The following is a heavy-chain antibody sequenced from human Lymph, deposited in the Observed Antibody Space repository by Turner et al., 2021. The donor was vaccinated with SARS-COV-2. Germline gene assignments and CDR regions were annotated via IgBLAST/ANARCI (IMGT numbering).Heavy chain of an antibody. CDR2: IYYSEST. D-gene: IGHD6-13*01. CDR1: GGSISSGGYY. V-gene: IGHV4-31*03. J-gene: IGHJ2*01. CDR3: ARVRSAAGFWCFDL. Sequence: QVQLQESGPGLVKPSQTLSLTCTVSGGSISSGGYYWSWIRQHPGKGLEWVGYIYYSESTYYNPSLKSRVTISVDTSKNQFSLKLGSVTAADTAVYYCARVRSAAGFWCFDLWGRGTLVTVSS.